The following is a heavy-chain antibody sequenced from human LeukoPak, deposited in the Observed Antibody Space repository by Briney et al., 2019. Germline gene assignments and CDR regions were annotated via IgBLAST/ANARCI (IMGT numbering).Heavy chain of an antibody. CDR2: IKPNSGGT. Sequence: ASVKVSCKASGYTFTGYYMHWVRQAPGQGLEWMGWIKPNSGGTNYAQKFQGRVTMTRDTSISTAYMELTRLRSDDTAVYHCARVSVYYYDSSGYYSNFDYWGQGTLVTVSS. CDR1: GYTFTGYY. CDR3: ARVSVYYYDSSGYYSNFDY. J-gene: IGHJ4*02. V-gene: IGHV1-2*02. D-gene: IGHD3-22*01.